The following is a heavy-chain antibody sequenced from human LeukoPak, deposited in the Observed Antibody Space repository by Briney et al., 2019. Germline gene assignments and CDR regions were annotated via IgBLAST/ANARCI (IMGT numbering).Heavy chain of an antibody. CDR2: INPNTGVT. J-gene: IGHJ4*02. Sequence: ASVKVSCKASGYTFTCHYLHWVRQAPGQGLEWMGRINPNTGVTEYVQKFQGRVTMTRDTSISTAYVELTRLRSDDTAIYYCARDAGYSYAVDYWGQGALVTVSS. CDR1: GYTFTCHY. CDR3: ARDAGYSYAVDY. V-gene: IGHV1-2*06. D-gene: IGHD5-18*01.